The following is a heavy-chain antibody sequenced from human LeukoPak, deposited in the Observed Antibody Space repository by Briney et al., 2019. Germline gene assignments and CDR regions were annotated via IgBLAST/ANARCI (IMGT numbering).Heavy chain of an antibody. CDR3: ARGMYQLLL. D-gene: IGHD2-2*01. Sequence: ASVKVSCKASGYTFTSYGITWVRQAPGQGPEWMVWISVSNGNTNFAQKLQDRVTMTTDTSTNTAYMELRSLRSDDTGVYYCARGMYQLLLWGQGTLVTVSS. CDR1: GYTFTSYG. J-gene: IGHJ4*02. CDR2: ISVSNGNT. V-gene: IGHV1-18*01.